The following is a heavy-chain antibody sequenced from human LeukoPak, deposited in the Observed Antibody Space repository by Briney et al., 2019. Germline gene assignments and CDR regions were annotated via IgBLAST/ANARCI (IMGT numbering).Heavy chain of an antibody. J-gene: IGHJ4*02. Sequence: PGGSLRLSCAASGFTFSSYSMNWVRQAPGKGLEWISYISSASSSIHYAASVRGRFTISRDNGNNSLYLQMNSLRAEDTAVYYCARRKLDSGSYFFDHWGQGTPVTVSS. CDR1: GFTFSSYS. CDR2: ISSASSSI. CDR3: ARRKLDSGSYFFDH. V-gene: IGHV3-48*01. D-gene: IGHD1-26*01.